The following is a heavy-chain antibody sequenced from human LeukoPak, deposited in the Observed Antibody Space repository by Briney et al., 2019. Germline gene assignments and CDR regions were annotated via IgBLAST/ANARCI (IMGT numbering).Heavy chain of an antibody. CDR2: IFHSGTT. D-gene: IGHD3-10*01. Sequence: PSETLSLTCTVSGYSINSGYFWGWLRPLPGTGLEYIGTIFHSGTTYYNPSLKSRVTISLDTSTNDFSLKLSSVTAADTAVYYCARALRSGSNYFFYGMDVWGKGTTVTVSS. CDR3: ARALRSGSNYFFYGMDV. J-gene: IGHJ6*04. V-gene: IGHV4-38-2*02. CDR1: GYSINSGYF.